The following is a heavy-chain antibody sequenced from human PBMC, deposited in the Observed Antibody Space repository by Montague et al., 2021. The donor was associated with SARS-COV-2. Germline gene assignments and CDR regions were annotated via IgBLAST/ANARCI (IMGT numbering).Heavy chain of an antibody. CDR3: ARDDIRDGNNFDF. CDR1: GFTFSNYG. J-gene: IGHJ4*02. V-gene: IGHV3-33*01. CDR2: IWKDGRDR. D-gene: IGHD5-24*01. Sequence: SLRLSCAASGFTFSNYGIHWVRQAPAKGLEWVAVIWKDGRDRFHAESVKGRFAISRDNSKNTLYLDMNTLRAEDTALYYCARDDIRDGNNFDFWGQGALVTVSS.